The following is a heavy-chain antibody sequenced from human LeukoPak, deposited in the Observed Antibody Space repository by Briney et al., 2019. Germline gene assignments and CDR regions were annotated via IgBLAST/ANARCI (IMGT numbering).Heavy chain of an antibody. V-gene: IGHV1-46*01. Sequence: ASVKVSCKASGYSFTSYYIHWVRQAPGQGLEWMGIINPTGGTTSYAQKFQGRVTMIRDTSTSTVYMELSSLRSEDTAVYYCTRGYYYDSSGATKSSAFDIWGQGTMVTVSS. CDR2: INPTGGTT. CDR3: TRGYYYDSSGATKSSAFDI. D-gene: IGHD3-22*01. CDR1: GYSFTSYY. J-gene: IGHJ3*02.